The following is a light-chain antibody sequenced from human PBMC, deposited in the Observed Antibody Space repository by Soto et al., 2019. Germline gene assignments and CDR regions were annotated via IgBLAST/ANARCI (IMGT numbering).Light chain of an antibody. Sequence: QSVLTQPRSVSGSPGQSVTISCSGTSSDIGGYNFVSWYQQHPGKAPKLIIHDVTERPSGVPDRFSGSKSGNTASLTVSGLQAEDEADYYCYSYADNYTWVFGGGTQLTVL. CDR1: SSDIGGYNF. V-gene: IGLV2-11*01. CDR3: YSYADNYTWV. CDR2: DVT. J-gene: IGLJ3*02.